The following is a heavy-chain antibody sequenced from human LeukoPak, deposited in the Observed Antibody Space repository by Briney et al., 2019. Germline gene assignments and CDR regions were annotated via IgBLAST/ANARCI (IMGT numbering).Heavy chain of an antibody. CDR3: ARGPYGDYVIDYYYGMDV. J-gene: IGHJ6*02. D-gene: IGHD4-17*01. CDR2: ISAYNGNT. Sequence: ASVKVSCKASGYTFTSYDINWVRQAPGQGLEWMGWISAYNGNTNYAQKLQGRVTMTTDTSTSTAYMELRSLRSDDTAVYYCARGPYGDYVIDYYYGMDVWGQGTTVTVSS. V-gene: IGHV1-18*01. CDR1: GYTFTSYD.